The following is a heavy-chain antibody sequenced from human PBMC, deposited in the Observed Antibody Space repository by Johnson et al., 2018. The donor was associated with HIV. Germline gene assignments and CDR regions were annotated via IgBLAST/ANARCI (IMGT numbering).Heavy chain of an antibody. CDR1: RFTFSSYW. D-gene: IGHD3-22*01. CDR3: ARGGYYDSSGHYAFDI. V-gene: IGHV3-7*01. Sequence: VQLLESGGGLVQPGGSLRLSCAASRFTFSSYWMNWVRQAPGKGLEWVANIKQDGNEKYYVDSVKGRFTISRDNAKNSLYLQMHSMRAEDTAVYYCARGGYYDSSGHYAFDIWGQGTMVTVSS. CDR2: IKQDGNEK. J-gene: IGHJ3*02.